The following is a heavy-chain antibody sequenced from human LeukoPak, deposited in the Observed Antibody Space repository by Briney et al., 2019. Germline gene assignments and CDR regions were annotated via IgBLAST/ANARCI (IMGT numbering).Heavy chain of an antibody. CDR3: ARGGGPTVTTSGGFDY. V-gene: IGHV4-59*01. Sequence: SETLSLTCTVSGASISSYYWSWIRQPPGKGLEWIGYIYYSGSTNYNPSLKSRVTISVDTSKNQFSLKLSSVTAADTAVYYCARGGGPTVTTSGGFDYWGQGTLVTVSS. CDR1: GASISSYY. J-gene: IGHJ4*02. D-gene: IGHD4-17*01. CDR2: IYYSGST.